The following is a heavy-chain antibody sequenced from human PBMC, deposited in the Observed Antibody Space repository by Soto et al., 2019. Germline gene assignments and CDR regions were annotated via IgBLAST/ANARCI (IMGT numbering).Heavy chain of an antibody. CDR2: INHSGST. J-gene: IGHJ6*02. CDR3: ARGPGYCTNGVCYMLVRYGMDV. Sequence: PSETLSLTCAVYGGSFSGYYWSWIRQPPGKGLEWIGEINHSGSTNYSPSLKSRVTISVDTSKNQFSLKLSSVTAADTAVYYCARGPGYCTNGVCYMLVRYGMDVWGQGTTVTVSS. D-gene: IGHD2-8*01. CDR1: GGSFSGYY. V-gene: IGHV4-34*01.